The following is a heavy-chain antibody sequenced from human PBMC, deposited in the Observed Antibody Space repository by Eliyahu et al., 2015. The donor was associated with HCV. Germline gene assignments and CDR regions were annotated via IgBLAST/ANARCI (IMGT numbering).Heavy chain of an antibody. J-gene: IGHJ5*02. V-gene: IGHV6-1*01. CDR2: TYYRSKWYN. CDR3: AREPGIAAAGTFTVLFDP. Sequence: QVQLQQSGPGLVKPSQTLSLTCAISGXSVPXNXAXWNWIRQSPSRGLEWLGRTYYRSKWYNDYAVSLKSRITINPDTSKNQFSLQLNSVTPEDTAVYYCAREPGIAAAGTFTVLFDPWGQGTLVTVSS. CDR1: GXSVPXNXAX. D-gene: IGHD6-13*01.